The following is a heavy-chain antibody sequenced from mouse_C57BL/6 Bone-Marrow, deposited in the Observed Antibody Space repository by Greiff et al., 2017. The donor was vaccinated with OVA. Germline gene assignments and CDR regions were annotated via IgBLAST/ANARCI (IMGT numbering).Heavy chain of an antibody. V-gene: IGHV1-64*01. J-gene: IGHJ2*01. D-gene: IGHD4-1*01. CDR1: GYTFTSYW. Sequence: QVQLQQSGAELVKPGASVKLSCKASGYTFTSYWMHWVKQRPGQGLEWIGMIHPNSGSTNYNEKFKSKATLTVDKSSSTAYMQLSSLTSEDSAVYYCARSNCGGFAYWGQGTTLTVSS. CDR2: IHPNSGST. CDR3: ARSNCGGFAY.